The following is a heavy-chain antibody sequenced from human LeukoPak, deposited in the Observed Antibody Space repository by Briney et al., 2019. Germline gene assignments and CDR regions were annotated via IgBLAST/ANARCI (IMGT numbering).Heavy chain of an antibody. D-gene: IGHD6-13*01. CDR1: GYTFTSYY. CDR3: ARDSYGGGAAAGTLLDY. V-gene: IGHV1-46*01. CDR2: INPSGGST. J-gene: IGHJ4*02. Sequence: ASVKVSCKASGYTFTSYYMHWVRQAPGQGLEWMGIINPSGGSTSYAQKFQGRVTMTRDTSTSTVYMELSSLRSEDTAVYYCARDSYGGGAAAGTLLDYWGQGTLATVSS.